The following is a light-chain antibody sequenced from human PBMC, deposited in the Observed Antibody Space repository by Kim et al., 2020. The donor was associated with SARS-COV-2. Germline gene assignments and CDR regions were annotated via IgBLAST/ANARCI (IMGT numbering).Light chain of an antibody. CDR3: CAYAGSNTWV. CDR1: SIDVGGYNY. V-gene: IGLV2-11*03. J-gene: IGLJ3*02. Sequence: GQSVTITCTGTSIDVGGYNYVSWYQQHPAKAPKLMIYDLDKRPSGVPDRFSGSKSGNTASVTISGLQAEDEADYYCCAYAGSNTWVFGGGTQLTVL. CDR2: DLD.